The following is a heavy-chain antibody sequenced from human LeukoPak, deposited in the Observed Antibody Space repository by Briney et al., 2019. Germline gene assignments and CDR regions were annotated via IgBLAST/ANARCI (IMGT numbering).Heavy chain of an antibody. Sequence: SETLSLTCAVHGGSFSTYYWNWIRQPPGMGLEWIGEINHSGNTNYNPSLKSRLTISLDTSRNQFSLTLTSVTAADTAVYYCARTYDISGYYHALNYWGQGTLVTVSS. CDR2: INHSGNT. CDR3: ARTYDISGYYHALNY. CDR1: GGSFSTYY. V-gene: IGHV4-34*01. D-gene: IGHD3-22*01. J-gene: IGHJ4*02.